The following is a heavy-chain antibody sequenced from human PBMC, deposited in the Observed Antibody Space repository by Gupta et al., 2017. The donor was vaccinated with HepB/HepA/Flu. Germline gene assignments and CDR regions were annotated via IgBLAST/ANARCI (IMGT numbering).Heavy chain of an antibody. CDR1: GYTFSTYG. Sequence: QVQLVQSGAEVKKPGASVKVSCKTSGYTFSTYGISWVRQAPGQGLEWMGWISAYNGNTNYAQKLQGRVTMTTDTSTSTAYMELRGLRSDDTALYYCARRVTISYSFDIWGQGTMVTVSS. D-gene: IGHD3-3*01. CDR3: ARRVTISYSFDI. V-gene: IGHV1-18*01. J-gene: IGHJ3*02. CDR2: ISAYNGNT.